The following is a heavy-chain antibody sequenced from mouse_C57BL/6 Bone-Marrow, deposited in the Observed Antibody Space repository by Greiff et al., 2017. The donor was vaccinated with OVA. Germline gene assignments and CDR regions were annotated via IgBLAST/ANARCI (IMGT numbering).Heavy chain of an antibody. D-gene: IGHD2-2*01. CDR2: IHPGSGST. CDR3: ARNRFGYDFDY. CDR1: GYTFTSYW. Sequence: QVQLQQPGAELVKPGASVKMSCKASGYTFTSYWITWVKQRPGQGLEWIGDIHPGSGSTNYNEKFKSKATLTVDTSASTAYMQLSSLTSEDSAVYYCARNRFGYDFDYWGQGTTLTVSS. J-gene: IGHJ2*01. V-gene: IGHV1-55*01.